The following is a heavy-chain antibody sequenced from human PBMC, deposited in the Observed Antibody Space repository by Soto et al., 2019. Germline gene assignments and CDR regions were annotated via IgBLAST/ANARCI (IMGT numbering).Heavy chain of an antibody. CDR3: ASCAVHSNRCWFDP. Sequence: ASVKVSCKPSGYTYTGYYMDWVRQAPGQGLEWMGWINPNSGGTNYAQKFQGRVTMTRDTSISTAYMELSRLRSDDTAVYYCASCAVHSNRCWFDPWGQGTLVTVSS. CDR2: INPNSGGT. D-gene: IGHD4-4*01. CDR1: GYTYTGYY. V-gene: IGHV1-2*02. J-gene: IGHJ5*02.